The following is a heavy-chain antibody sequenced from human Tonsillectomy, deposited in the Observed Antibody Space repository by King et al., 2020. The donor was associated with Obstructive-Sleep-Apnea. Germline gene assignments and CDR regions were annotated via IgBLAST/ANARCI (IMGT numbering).Heavy chain of an antibody. CDR3: ARSDGYNSPSFDY. V-gene: IGHV3-30*04. CDR2: ISYDGSNK. Sequence: VQLVESGGGVVQPGRSLRLSYAASGFTFSSYAMHWVRQAPGKGLEWVAVISYDGSNKYYADSVKGRFTISRDNSKNTLYLQMNSLRAEDTAVYYCARSDGYNSPSFDYWGQGTLVTVSS. J-gene: IGHJ4*02. CDR1: GFTFSSYA. D-gene: IGHD5-24*01.